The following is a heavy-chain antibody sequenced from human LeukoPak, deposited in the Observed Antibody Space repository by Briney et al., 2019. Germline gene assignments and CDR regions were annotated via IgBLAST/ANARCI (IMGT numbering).Heavy chain of an antibody. Sequence: SETLSLTCTVSGGSVSSGSYYWSWIRQPPGKGLEWIGYIYYSGSTNYNPSLKSRVTIPVDTSKNQFSLKLSSVTAADTAVYYCARGEDYVWGSYRYVVYFDYWGQGTLVTVSS. CDR3: ARGEDYVWGSYRYVVYFDY. CDR2: IYYSGST. CDR1: GGSVSSGSYY. V-gene: IGHV4-61*01. J-gene: IGHJ4*02. D-gene: IGHD3-16*02.